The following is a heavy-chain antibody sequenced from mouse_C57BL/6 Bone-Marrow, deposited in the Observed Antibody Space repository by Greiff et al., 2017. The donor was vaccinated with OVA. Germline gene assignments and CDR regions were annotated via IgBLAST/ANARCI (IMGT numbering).Heavy chain of an antibody. CDR3: ARGLTGNYFDY. Sequence: QVQLQQPGAELVMPGASVKLSCKASGYTFTSYWMHWVKQRPGQGLEWIGEIDPSDSYTNYNQKFKGKSTLTVDKSSSTAYMQLSSLTSEDSAVYYCARGLTGNYFDYGGQGTTLTVSS. CDR1: GYTFTSYW. D-gene: IGHD4-1*01. J-gene: IGHJ2*01. CDR2: IDPSDSYT. V-gene: IGHV1-69*01.